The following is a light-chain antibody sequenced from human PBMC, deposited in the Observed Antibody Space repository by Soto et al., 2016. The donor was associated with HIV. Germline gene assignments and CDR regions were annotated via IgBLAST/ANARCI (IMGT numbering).Light chain of an antibody. CDR3: NSRDSSGNQWV. CDR2: GKN. V-gene: IGLV3-19*01. Sequence: SSELTQDPAVSVASGQTVRITCQGDSLRSYYASWYQQKPGQAPILVMYGKNNRPSGIPDRFSGSSSGNTGSLTITGTQAEDEADYYCNSRDSSGNQWVFGGGTKLTVL. J-gene: IGLJ3*02. CDR1: SLRSYY.